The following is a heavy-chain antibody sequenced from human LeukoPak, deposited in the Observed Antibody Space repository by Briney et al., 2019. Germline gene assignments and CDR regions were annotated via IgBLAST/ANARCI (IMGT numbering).Heavy chain of an antibody. Sequence: GASVKVSCKASGYTFTNYHINWVRQATGQGLEWMGWMNPNNGDSGYAQKFQGRVTMTRDTSISTAYMELSRLRSDDTAVYYCARDADVGYYDSSGQGPFDYWGQGTLVTVSS. J-gene: IGHJ4*02. D-gene: IGHD3-22*01. CDR2: MNPNNGDS. CDR3: ARDADVGYYDSSGQGPFDY. V-gene: IGHV1-8*02. CDR1: GYTFTNYH.